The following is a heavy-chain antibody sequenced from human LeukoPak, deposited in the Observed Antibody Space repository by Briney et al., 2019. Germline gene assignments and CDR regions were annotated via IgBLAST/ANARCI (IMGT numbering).Heavy chain of an antibody. J-gene: IGHJ4*02. V-gene: IGHV3-48*02. CDR2: ISTGSSTI. Sequence: GGSLRLSYAASGFTFSTYSMNWVRQAPGKGLEWVSFISTGSSTIYYADSVKGRFTISRDNAKNSLYLQMNSLRDEDTAVYYCARVAEIQLWLRSDFDYWGQGTLVTVSS. D-gene: IGHD5-18*01. CDR1: GFTFSTYS. CDR3: ARVAEIQLWLRSDFDY.